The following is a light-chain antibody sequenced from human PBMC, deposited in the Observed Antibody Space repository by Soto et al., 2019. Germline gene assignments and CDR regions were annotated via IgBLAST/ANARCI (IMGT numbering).Light chain of an antibody. CDR1: SSDVGGYNS. CDR2: DVS. CDR3: GSYTTSSTPHYV. Sequence: QSVLTQPASVSGSPGQSITISCTGTSSDVGGYNSVSWYQHHPGKAPKLMIFDVSDRPSGVSSRFSGSKSGNTASLTISGLQAEDEADYYCGSYTTSSTPHYVFGPGIKVSVL. J-gene: IGLJ1*01. V-gene: IGLV2-14*03.